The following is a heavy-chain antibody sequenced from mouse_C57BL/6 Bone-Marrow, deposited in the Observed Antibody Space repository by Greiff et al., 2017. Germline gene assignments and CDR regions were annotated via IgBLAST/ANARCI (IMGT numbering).Heavy chain of an antibody. V-gene: IGHV1-53*01. D-gene: IGHD1-1*01. CDR1: GYTFTSYW. J-gene: IGHJ3*01. CDR3: AREGYSSCGAWFAY. Sequence: QVQLQQPGTELVKPGASVKLSCKASGYTFTSYWMHWVKQRPGQGLEWIGNINPSNGGTNYNEKFKGKATLTVDKSSSTADMQLSSLTSEDSAVYYCAREGYSSCGAWFAYWGQGTLLTVSA. CDR2: INPSNGGT.